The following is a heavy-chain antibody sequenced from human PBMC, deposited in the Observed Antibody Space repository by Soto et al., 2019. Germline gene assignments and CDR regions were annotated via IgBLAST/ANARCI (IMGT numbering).Heavy chain of an antibody. Sequence: QVQLVQSGAEVKKPGASVKVSCKASGYTFTSYGISWVRQAPGQGLEWMGWIRAYDGNTKYEQKLQGRVTMTTDTSTSTAYLELRRMRSKDKEVSSCARALPTMDVCGQGTTVTVSS. CDR3: ARALPTMDV. V-gene: IGHV1-18*01. CDR2: IRAYDGNT. J-gene: IGHJ6*02. CDR1: GYTFTSYG.